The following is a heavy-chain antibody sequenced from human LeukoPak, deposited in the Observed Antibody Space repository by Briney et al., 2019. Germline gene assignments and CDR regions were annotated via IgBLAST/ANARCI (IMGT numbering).Heavy chain of an antibody. CDR1: GGYFSSSSYY. D-gene: IGHD6-13*01. J-gene: IGHJ4*02. CDR3: ARAGYSSSWYLDY. CDR2: IYYSGST. Sequence: SETLSLTCTVSGGYFSSSSYYWGWIRQPPGKGLEWIGNIYYSGSTYYNPSLKSRVTISVDTSKNQFSLKLSSMTAADTAVYYCARAGYSSSWYLDYWGQGTLVTVSS. V-gene: IGHV4-39*07.